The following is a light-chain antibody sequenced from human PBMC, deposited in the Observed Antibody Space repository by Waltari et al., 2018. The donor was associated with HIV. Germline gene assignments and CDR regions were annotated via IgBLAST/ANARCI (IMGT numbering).Light chain of an antibody. J-gene: IGKJ2*01. CDR1: QSLVHSDGNTY. V-gene: IGKV2-30*02. CDR2: EVS. Sequence: DVVMTQSPLSLPVTLGQPASISCSSSQSLVHSDGNTYLIWFLQRPGQSPRRLIYEVSNRDSGVPDRFSGSGSGTDFTLKINRVEAEDVGLYYCMQGSHWPYTFGQGTKLDIK. CDR3: MQGSHWPYT.